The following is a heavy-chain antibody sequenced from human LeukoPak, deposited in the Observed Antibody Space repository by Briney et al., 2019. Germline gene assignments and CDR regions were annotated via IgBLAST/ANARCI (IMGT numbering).Heavy chain of an antibody. V-gene: IGHV1-8*01. CDR3: ARVPLGYCSGGTCYFQDH. CDR2: MNPNSGNT. Sequence: ASVKVSCKASGYTFTNYDINWVRRATGQGLEWMGWMNPNSGNTGYAQKFQGRVTMTRSTSISTAYMELSSLTSEDTAVYYCARVPLGYCSGGTCYFQDHWGQGTLVTVSS. J-gene: IGHJ4*02. D-gene: IGHD2-15*01. CDR1: GYTFTNYD.